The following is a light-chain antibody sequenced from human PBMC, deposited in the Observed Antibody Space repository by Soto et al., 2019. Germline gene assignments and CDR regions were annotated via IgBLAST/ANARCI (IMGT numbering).Light chain of an antibody. J-gene: IGKJ2*01. Sequence: ETVLTQSPATLSVSPGERATFSCKASQSVTTNLAWYQQKPGQVPRMLSYGAFIKATGIPARFSGSGSGTEFTVSISSLQSEDFAIYQCQQYHSWPNTFGQGTKLEIK. CDR2: GAF. CDR3: QQYHSWPNT. CDR1: QSVTTN. V-gene: IGKV3-15*01.